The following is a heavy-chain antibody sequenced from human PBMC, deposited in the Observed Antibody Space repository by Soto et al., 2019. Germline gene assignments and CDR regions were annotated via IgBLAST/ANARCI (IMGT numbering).Heavy chain of an antibody. Sequence: SETLSLTCTVSGGSISSGDYYWSWIRQPPGKGLEWIGYIYYSGSTYYNPSLKSRVTISVDTSKNQFSLKLSSVTAADTAVYYCARVGPPDYYGSGSFDSWGQGTLVTVSS. CDR1: GGSISSGDYY. CDR3: ARVGPPDYYGSGSFDS. V-gene: IGHV4-30-4*01. D-gene: IGHD3-10*01. J-gene: IGHJ4*02. CDR2: IYYSGST.